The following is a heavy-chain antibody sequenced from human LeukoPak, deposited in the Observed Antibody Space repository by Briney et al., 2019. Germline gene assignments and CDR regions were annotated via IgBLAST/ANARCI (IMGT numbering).Heavy chain of an antibody. CDR2: ISSSSTYI. CDR1: GFTFSSYT. V-gene: IGHV3-21*01. Sequence: GGSLRLSCAASGFTFSSYTMNWARQAPGKGLEWVSSISSSSTYIYYADSVKGRFTISRDNAKNSLYLQMNSLRAEDTAVYYCARDRTIHPDAFDIWGQGTMVTVSS. J-gene: IGHJ3*02. D-gene: IGHD3-9*01. CDR3: ARDRTIHPDAFDI.